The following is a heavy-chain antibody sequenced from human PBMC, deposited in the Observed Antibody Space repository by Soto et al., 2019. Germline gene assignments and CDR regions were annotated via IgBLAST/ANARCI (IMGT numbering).Heavy chain of an antibody. V-gene: IGHV3-23*01. D-gene: IGHD3-10*01. CDR1: GFTFSSYS. Sequence: GGSLRLSCAASGFTFSSYSMSWVRQAPGKGLEWVSGFRTSGDGGTTYYADSVKGRFTISRDNSKNMLFLQMNSLRAEDTAIYYCAKKVNSGPGSQYFDYWGQGTLVTAPQ. J-gene: IGHJ4*02. CDR3: AKKVNSGPGSQYFDY. CDR2: FRTSGDGGTT.